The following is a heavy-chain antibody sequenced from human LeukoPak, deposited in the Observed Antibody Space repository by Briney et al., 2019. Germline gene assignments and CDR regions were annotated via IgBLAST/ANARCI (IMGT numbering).Heavy chain of an antibody. Sequence: GGFLRLSCAASGFTFSSYWMSWVRQVPGKGLEWVANIKQDGSEKYYVDSVKGRFTISRDNSKNTLDLQMNSLRPEDTAVYYCAKEFSATPRAAAQTGDAFDVWGQGTMVTVSS. CDR3: AKEFSATPRAAAQTGDAFDV. CDR1: GFTFSSYW. V-gene: IGHV3-7*04. D-gene: IGHD7-27*01. J-gene: IGHJ3*01. CDR2: IKQDGSEK.